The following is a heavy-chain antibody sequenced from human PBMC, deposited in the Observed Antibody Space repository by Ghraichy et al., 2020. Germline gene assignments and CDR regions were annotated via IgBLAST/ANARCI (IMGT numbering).Heavy chain of an antibody. J-gene: IGHJ5*02. CDR2: IKCDGSST. CDR3: ARDRAVAGTGWFDP. D-gene: IGHD6-19*01. Sequence: GGSLRLSCAASGFTFSSYWMHWVRQAPGKGLVWVSRIKCDGSSTRYADSVKGRFTISRDNAKNTLYLQMNSLTAEDTAVYYCARDRAVAGTGWFDPWCQGTLVTVSS. CDR1: GFTFSSYW. V-gene: IGHV3-74*01.